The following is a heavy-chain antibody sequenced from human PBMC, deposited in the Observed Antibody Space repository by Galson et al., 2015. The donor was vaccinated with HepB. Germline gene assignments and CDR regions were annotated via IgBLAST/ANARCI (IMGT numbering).Heavy chain of an antibody. CDR2: ISSSGSTI. J-gene: IGHJ4*02. Sequence: SLRLSCAASGFTFSDYYMSWIRQAPGKGLEWVSYISSSGSTIYYADSVKGRFTISRDNAKNSLYLQMNSLRAEDTAVYYCARDVEVYDSSGYYSFPLDYWGQGTLVTVSS. V-gene: IGHV3-11*01. D-gene: IGHD3-22*01. CDR1: GFTFSDYY. CDR3: ARDVEVYDSSGYYSFPLDY.